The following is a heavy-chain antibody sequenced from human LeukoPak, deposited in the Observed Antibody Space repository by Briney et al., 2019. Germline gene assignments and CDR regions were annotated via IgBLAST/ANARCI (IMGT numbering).Heavy chain of an antibody. Sequence: GGSLRLSCAASGFTFSSYAMSWVRQAPGKGLEWVSTISGSDGSTYYADSLKGRFTISRDNSKNTLYLQMNSLRAEDTAVYYCAKVASFITGNPGYWGQGTLVTVSS. CDR1: GFTFSSYA. CDR3: AKVASFITGNPGY. J-gene: IGHJ4*02. V-gene: IGHV3-23*01. CDR2: ISGSDGST. D-gene: IGHD1-20*01.